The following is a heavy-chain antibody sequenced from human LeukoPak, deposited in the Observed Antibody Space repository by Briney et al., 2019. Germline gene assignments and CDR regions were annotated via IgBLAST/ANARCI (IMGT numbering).Heavy chain of an antibody. V-gene: IGHV3-23*01. D-gene: IGHD4-17*01. CDR2: ISGGTT. CDR3: ARDPNGDYIGAFEI. Sequence: PGGSLRLSCAASGFAFSNYAVMWLRQAPGKGLEWVSAISGGTTLYADSVKGRFTISRDNSKNTLYLQMSSLRVEDTAVYYCARDPNGDYIGAFEIWGQGTMVTVSS. CDR1: GFAFSNYA. J-gene: IGHJ3*02.